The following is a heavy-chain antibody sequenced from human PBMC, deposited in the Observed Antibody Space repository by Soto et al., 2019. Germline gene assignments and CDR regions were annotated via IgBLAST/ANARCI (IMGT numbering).Heavy chain of an antibody. J-gene: IGHJ4*02. V-gene: IGHV1-69*02. CDR1: GGTFNRYS. Sequence: QVHLVQAGAEVKKPGSSVKVSCRASGGTFNRYSISWVRQAPGQGLEWMGRIIPMFGITNYAQKFQGRVMITEEKSANTAYREVSGLRSEDTAMYYCATFYEGDCTTTTCYGDFDYWGQGTLVTVSS. CDR3: ATFYEGDCTTTTCYGDFDY. CDR2: IIPMFGIT. D-gene: IGHD2-2*01.